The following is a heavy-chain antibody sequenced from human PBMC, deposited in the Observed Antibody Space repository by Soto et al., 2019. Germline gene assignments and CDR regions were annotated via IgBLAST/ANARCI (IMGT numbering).Heavy chain of an antibody. CDR3: ARGGAIVLATRRLMAV. CDR2: ICNSGTT. V-gene: IGHV4-59*03. CDR1: GGSSVDYG. D-gene: IGHD2-2*01. J-gene: IGHJ6*03. Sequence: ASETQCLTYSVAGGSSVDYGGTWILQTPGEGLEWIGCICNSGTTNYNPSLKSGVTISIDTQKNQFSLQLSSVTVADTAFYYCARGGAIVLATRRLMAVWVNRTTVTVSS.